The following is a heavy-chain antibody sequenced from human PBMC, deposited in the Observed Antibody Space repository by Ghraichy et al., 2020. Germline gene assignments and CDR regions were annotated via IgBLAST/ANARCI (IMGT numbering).Heavy chain of an antibody. CDR1: GFSFSIHG. J-gene: IGHJ4*02. CDR2: IWYDGSNK. D-gene: IGHD3-3*01. Sequence: GESLNISCAASGFSFSIHGMHWVRQVPGKGLEWVAVIWYDGSNKYYADSVKGRFTISRDNSKSTLYLQMNSLRAEDTAVYYCARDGGQVNFDYWGQGTLVTVSS. CDR3: ARDGGQVNFDY. V-gene: IGHV3-33*01.